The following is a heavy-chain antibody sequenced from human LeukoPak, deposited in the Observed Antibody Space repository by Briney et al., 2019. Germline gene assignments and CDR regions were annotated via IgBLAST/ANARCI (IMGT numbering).Heavy chain of an antibody. CDR1: GFTFSSYW. J-gene: IGHJ6*03. V-gene: IGHV3-74*01. D-gene: IGHD2-2*01. CDR3: ARGEVVPAAFSPYGGYYYYMDV. Sequence: GGSLRLSCAASGFTFSSYWKHWVRQAPGKGLVWVSRINSDGSSTSYADSVKGRFTISRDNAKNTLYLQMNSLRAEDTAVYYCARGEVVPAAFSPYGGYYYYMDVWGKGTTVTISS. CDR2: INSDGSST.